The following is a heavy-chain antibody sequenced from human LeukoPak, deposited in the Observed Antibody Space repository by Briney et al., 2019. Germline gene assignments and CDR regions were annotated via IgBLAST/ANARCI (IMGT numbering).Heavy chain of an antibody. D-gene: IGHD3-10*01. CDR1: GFTFRSYG. Sequence: GGSLRLSCAASGFTFRSYGMHWVRQAPGKGLEWVAFIRYDGSNKYYADSVKGRFTISRDNSKNTLYLQMNSLRSEDTAVYYCASRRLGFGDIPQARYYYYMDVWGKGTTVTVSS. J-gene: IGHJ6*03. V-gene: IGHV3-30*02. CDR2: IRYDGSNK. CDR3: ASRRLGFGDIPQARYYYYMDV.